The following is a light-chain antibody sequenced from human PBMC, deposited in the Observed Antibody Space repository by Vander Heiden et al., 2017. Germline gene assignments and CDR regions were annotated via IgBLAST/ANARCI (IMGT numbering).Light chain of an antibody. CDR1: SSDVGGYNY. J-gene: IGLJ1*01. Sequence: QSALTHPAPPSGSPVQSITISCTGTSSDVGGYNYVSWYQQHPGKAPKLMIYDVSNRPSGVSNRFSGSKSGNTASLTISGLQAEDEADYYCSSYTSSSTLYVFGTGTKVTVL. V-gene: IGLV2-14*01. CDR2: DVS. CDR3: SSYTSSSTLYV.